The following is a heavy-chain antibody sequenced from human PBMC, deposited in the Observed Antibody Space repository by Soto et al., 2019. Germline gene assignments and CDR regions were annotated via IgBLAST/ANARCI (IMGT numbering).Heavy chain of an antibody. CDR2: SSAYNGNT. V-gene: IGHV1-18*01. CDR3: ASFSLAADDPYGMDV. CDR1: GYTFTSYG. Sequence: QVQLVQSGAEVKKPGASVKVSCKASGYTFTSYGISWVRQAPGQGLEWMGWSSAYNGNTNYAQKLQGRVTMTTDTSTSTASMELRSMRSDDTAVYYCASFSLAADDPYGMDVWGQGTTVTVSS. J-gene: IGHJ6*02. D-gene: IGHD6-13*01.